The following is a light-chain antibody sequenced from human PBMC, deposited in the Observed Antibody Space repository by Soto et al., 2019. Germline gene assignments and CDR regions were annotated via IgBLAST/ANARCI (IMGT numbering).Light chain of an antibody. J-gene: IGKJ1*01. CDR1: QSIGTW. CDR3: QQYKSYSRT. CDR2: QAS. V-gene: IGKV1-5*03. Sequence: DIQMTQSPSTLSASVGDRVTITCRASQSIGTWLARYLLKPRKAPKILIYQASSLQSGVPSRFSGSGSGTEFTLPISSLQPDDFATYYCQQYKSYSRTFGQGTKVEIK.